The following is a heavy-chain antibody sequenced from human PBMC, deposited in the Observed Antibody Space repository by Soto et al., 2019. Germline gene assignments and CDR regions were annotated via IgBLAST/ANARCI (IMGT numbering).Heavy chain of an antibody. J-gene: IGHJ6*02. Sequence: ESLKISCKASDTTHWIGWVRQKPGKGLEWMGIIYPGDSDTKYSPSFQGQVTISVDKSISTAYLHWSSLKASDTATYYCARLVNYYFGMDVWGLGTTVTVSS. CDR2: IYPGDSDT. CDR1: DTTHW. CDR3: ARLVNYYFGMDV. V-gene: IGHV5-51*01.